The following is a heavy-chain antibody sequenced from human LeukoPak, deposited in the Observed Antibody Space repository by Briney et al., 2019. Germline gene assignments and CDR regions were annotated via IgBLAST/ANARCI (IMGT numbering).Heavy chain of an antibody. Sequence: SETLSLTCTVSGGSISSYYWSWIRQPPGKGLGWIGYIYYGGSTNYNPSLKSRVTISVDTSKNQFSLKLSSVTAADTAVYYCARDLLNRYNWNYYGAFDIWGQGTMVTVSS. D-gene: IGHD1-7*01. CDR3: ARDLLNRYNWNYYGAFDI. CDR1: GGSISSYY. V-gene: IGHV4-59*01. J-gene: IGHJ3*02. CDR2: IYYGGST.